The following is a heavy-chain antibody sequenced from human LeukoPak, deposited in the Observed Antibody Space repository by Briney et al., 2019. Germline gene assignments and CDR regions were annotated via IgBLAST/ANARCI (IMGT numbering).Heavy chain of an antibody. V-gene: IGHV4-30-4*08. CDR3: ARESSGGFFDY. J-gene: IGHJ4*02. Sequence: SETLSLTCTVSGGSISSGDYYWSWIRQPPGKGLEWIGYIYYSGSTYYNPSLKSRVTISVDTSKNQFSLKLSSVTAADTAVHYCARESSGGFFDYWGQGSLVTVSS. CDR2: IYYSGST. D-gene: IGHD2-15*01. CDR1: GGSISSGDYY.